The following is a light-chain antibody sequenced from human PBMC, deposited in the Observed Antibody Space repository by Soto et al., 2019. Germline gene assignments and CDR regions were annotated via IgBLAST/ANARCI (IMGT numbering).Light chain of an antibody. CDR2: DVN. CDR1: SSDVGAYDY. V-gene: IGLV2-11*01. J-gene: IGLJ2*01. CDR3: LSFAGSYEV. Sequence: QSALTRPRSVSESPGQSVTISCTGTSSDVGAYDYVSWYQQHPGKVPKLMIYDVNKRPSGVPHRFSGSKSGKTAFLTISGLQAEDEADYYCLSFAGSYEVFGGGTKVTVL.